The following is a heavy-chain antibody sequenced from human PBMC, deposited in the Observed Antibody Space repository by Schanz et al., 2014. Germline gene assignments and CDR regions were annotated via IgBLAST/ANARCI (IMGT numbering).Heavy chain of an antibody. V-gene: IGHV4-39*01. J-gene: IGHJ4*02. Sequence: QLHLQESGPGLVKPSETLSLTCTVSGASISSVRYFWDWIRQPPGKGLEWIGTISYSGSTYYNPSLQSRSTIPVDTSKNQFSLNLPSVTAADTALYYCARHIDRFGASHFDFWGQGILVTVSS. CDR2: ISYSGST. CDR3: ARHIDRFGASHFDF. D-gene: IGHD3-10*01. CDR1: GASISSVRYF.